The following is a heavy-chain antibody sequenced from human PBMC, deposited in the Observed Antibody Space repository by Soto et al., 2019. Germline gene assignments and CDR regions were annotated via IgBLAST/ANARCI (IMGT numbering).Heavy chain of an antibody. Sequence: QVQLQESGPGLVKSSETLSLTCTVSGGSVSNYYWSWIRLPPGKGLEWIGYIHSTGTTNYNPSLKSPITISVDTSKDHLSLKVKSVTAADTAVYYCARHSYGGLDYWGQGTLVTVSS. CDR1: GGSVSNYY. J-gene: IGHJ4*02. V-gene: IGHV4-59*08. D-gene: IGHD4-17*01. CDR3: ARHSYGGLDY. CDR2: IHSTGTT.